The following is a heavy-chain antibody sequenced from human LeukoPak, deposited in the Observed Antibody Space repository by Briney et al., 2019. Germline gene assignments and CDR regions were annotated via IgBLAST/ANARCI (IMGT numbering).Heavy chain of an antibody. CDR3: ARYCTSTSCSGIS. CDR2: IKGDGSQM. D-gene: IGHD2-2*01. Sequence: GGSLRLSCAASGFTFSTSWMTWVRQAPGKGLEWVANIKGDGSQMYYVDSVKGRFTISRDNAKSSLYLQMDSLRAEDTALYYCARYCTSTSCSGISWGQGTLVTVSS. V-gene: IGHV3-7*01. CDR1: GFTFSTSW. J-gene: IGHJ5*02.